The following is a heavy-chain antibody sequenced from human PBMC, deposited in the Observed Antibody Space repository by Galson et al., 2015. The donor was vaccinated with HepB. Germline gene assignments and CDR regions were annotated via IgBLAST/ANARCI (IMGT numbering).Heavy chain of an antibody. J-gene: IGHJ4*02. CDR2: ISWNSGSI. D-gene: IGHD4-17*01. V-gene: IGHV3-9*01. CDR1: GFTFDDYA. CDR3: AKDIADYGDDVFDY. Sequence: SLRLSCAASGFTFDDYAMHWVRQAPGKGLEWVSGISWNSGSIGYADSEKGRFTISRDNAKNSLYLQMNSLRAEDTALYYCAKDIADYGDDVFDYWGQGTLVTVSS.